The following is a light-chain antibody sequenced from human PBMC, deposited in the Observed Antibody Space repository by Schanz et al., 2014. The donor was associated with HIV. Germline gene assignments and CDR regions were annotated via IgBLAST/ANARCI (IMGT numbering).Light chain of an antibody. Sequence: EIVLTQSPGTLSLSPGERATLSCRASQSVGSNYLAWYQQKPGQSPRLLIYSASSRATGIPDRFSGSGSGTDFTLTISRLEPEDSAVYYCQQYVTSTRITFGGGTKVEIK. J-gene: IGKJ4*01. V-gene: IGKV3-20*01. CDR2: SAS. CDR3: QQYVTSTRIT. CDR1: QSVGSNY.